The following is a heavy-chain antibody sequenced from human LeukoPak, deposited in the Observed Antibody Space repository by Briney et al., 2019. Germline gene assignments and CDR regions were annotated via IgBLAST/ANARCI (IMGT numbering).Heavy chain of an antibody. CDR3: ARSVGSSGRGRAFDI. D-gene: IGHD6-13*01. Sequence: SETLSLTCTVSGDSISRGRYYWSWVRQPAGKELEWIGRIYASGKTDYNPYTPSLKSRVTISVDTSKNQFSLKLSSVTAADTAVYYCARSVGSSGRGRAFDIWGQGTMVTVSS. J-gene: IGHJ3*02. CDR1: GDSISRGRYY. V-gene: IGHV4-61*02. CDR2: IYASGKT.